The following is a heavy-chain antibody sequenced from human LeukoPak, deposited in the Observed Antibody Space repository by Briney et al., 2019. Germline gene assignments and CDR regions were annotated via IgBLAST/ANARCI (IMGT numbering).Heavy chain of an antibody. CDR1: GGSISYYY. V-gene: IGHV4-59*01. CDR2: VYYSGNT. J-gene: IGHJ3*02. Sequence: PSETLSLTCSVSGGSISYYYSSWIRQFPGKGLEWIGYVYYSGNTNYNPSLKSRVTISLDTSKNQFSLKLRSVTAADTAVYYCARDTRDAFHIWGQGTMVTVSS. CDR3: ARDTRDAFHI.